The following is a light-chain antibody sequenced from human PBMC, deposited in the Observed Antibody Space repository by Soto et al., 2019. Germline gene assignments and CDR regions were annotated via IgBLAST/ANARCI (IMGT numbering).Light chain of an antibody. Sequence: QSALTQPASVCGSPGQSITISCTGTSSDVGGYNYVSWYQQHPGKAPKLMIYEVSNRPSGVSNRFSGSKSGNTASLTISGLQAEDEAAYYCSSSTSSSTLYVFGTGTKLTVL. J-gene: IGLJ1*01. CDR3: SSSTSSSTLYV. V-gene: IGLV2-14*01. CDR2: EVS. CDR1: SSDVGGYNY.